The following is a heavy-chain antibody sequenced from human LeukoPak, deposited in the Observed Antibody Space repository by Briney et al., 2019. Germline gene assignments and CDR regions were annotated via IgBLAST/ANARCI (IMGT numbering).Heavy chain of an antibody. J-gene: IGHJ5*02. D-gene: IGHD4-17*01. Sequence: GGSLRLSCTASGFTFSSYTMNWVRQAPGKGLEWVSSISSSSYYIYYADSVKGRFTTSRDNAENSLYLQMNSLRAEDTAVYFCARGYGDRNWFDPWGQGTLVTASS. V-gene: IGHV3-21*01. CDR3: ARGYGDRNWFDP. CDR2: ISSSSYYI. CDR1: GFTFSSYT.